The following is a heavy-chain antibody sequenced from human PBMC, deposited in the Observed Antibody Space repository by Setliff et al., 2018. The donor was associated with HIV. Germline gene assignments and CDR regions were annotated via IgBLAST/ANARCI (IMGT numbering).Heavy chain of an antibody. V-gene: IGHV4-61*02. CDR3: ARDIHSSSWYGVGAMDV. D-gene: IGHD6-13*01. Sequence: LSLTCTVSGGSINSVDYFWTWIRQPAGKGLEWIGRIYSRGNTNYNPSLKSRVTISVDTSKNELSLRLTSVTAADTALYYCARDIHSSSWYGVGAMDVWGQGTPVTVSS. J-gene: IGHJ6*02. CDR2: IYSRGNT. CDR1: GGSINSVDYF.